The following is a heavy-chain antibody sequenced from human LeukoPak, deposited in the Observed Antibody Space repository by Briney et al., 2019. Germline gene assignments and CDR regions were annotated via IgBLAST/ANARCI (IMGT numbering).Heavy chain of an antibody. CDR2: IYTSGST. CDR3: ARDDGDQVPAGGEADFDY. Sequence: NPSETLSLTCTVSGGSISSYYWSWIRQPAGKGLGWIGRIYTSGSTNYNPSLKSRVTMSVDTSKNQFSLKLSSVTAADTAVYYCARDDGDQVPAGGEADFDYWGQGTLVTVSS. J-gene: IGHJ4*02. CDR1: GGSISSYY. V-gene: IGHV4-4*07. D-gene: IGHD2-2*01.